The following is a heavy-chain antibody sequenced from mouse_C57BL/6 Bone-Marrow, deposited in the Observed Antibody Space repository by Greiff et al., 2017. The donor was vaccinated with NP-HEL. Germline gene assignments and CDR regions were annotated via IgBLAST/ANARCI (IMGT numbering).Heavy chain of an antibody. J-gene: IGHJ2*01. CDR1: GYAFSSSW. CDR2: IYPGDGDT. D-gene: IGHD1-1*01. Sequence: VQLQQSGPELVKPGASVKISCKASGYAFSSSWMNWVKQRPGKGLEWIGRIYPGDGDTNYNGKFKGKATLTADKSSSTAYMQRSSLTSEDSAVYFCARKHYYGSSYNYWGQGTTLTVSS. V-gene: IGHV1-82*01. CDR3: ARKHYYGSSYNY.